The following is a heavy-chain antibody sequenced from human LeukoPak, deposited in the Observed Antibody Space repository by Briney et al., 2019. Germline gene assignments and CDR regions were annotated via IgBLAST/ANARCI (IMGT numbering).Heavy chain of an antibody. Sequence: SSVKVSCKASGYTYTSYYMHWVRQAPGQGLEWMGIINPSGGSTSYAQKFQGRVTMTRDTSTSTVYMELSSLRSEDTAVYYCARDVLRYFDWYSNWFDPWGQGTLVTVSS. CDR1: GYTYTSYY. V-gene: IGHV1-46*01. CDR2: INPSGGST. J-gene: IGHJ5*02. CDR3: ARDVLRYFDWYSNWFDP. D-gene: IGHD3-9*01.